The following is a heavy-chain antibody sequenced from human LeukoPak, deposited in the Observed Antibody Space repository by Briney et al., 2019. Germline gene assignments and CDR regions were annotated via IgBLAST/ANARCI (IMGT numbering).Heavy chain of an antibody. CDR3: ARFSDGLFDP. CDR1: GFTVSSNY. Sequence: GGSLRLSCAASGFTVSSNYMSWVRQAPGKGLEWVSVIYSGGSTYYADSVKGRFTISRDNSKNTLYLQMNSLRAEDTAVYCCARFSDGLFDPWGQGTLVTVSS. V-gene: IGHV3-66*01. D-gene: IGHD3-10*01. CDR2: IYSGGST. J-gene: IGHJ5*02.